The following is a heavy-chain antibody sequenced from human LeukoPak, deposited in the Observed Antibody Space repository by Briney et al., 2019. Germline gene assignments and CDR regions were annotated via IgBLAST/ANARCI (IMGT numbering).Heavy chain of an antibody. D-gene: IGHD5-18*01. CDR3: ARDGSGYRYGYHY. V-gene: IGHV4-38-2*02. CDR2: ICHSGYT. CDR1: GYSISSGYY. Sequence: SETLSLTCGVSGYSISSGYYWGWIGRPPGKGLKWIGIICHSGYTYYSSSLKSRVTISVDTSKNQFSLKLSSVTAADTAVYYCARDGSGYRYGYHYWGQGTLVTVFS. J-gene: IGHJ4*02.